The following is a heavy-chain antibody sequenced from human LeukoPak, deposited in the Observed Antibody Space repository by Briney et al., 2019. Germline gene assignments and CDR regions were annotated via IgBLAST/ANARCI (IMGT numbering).Heavy chain of an antibody. V-gene: IGHV4-39*01. CDR2: IFYSGST. J-gene: IGHJ5*02. CDR3: ARREGANWFDP. CDR1: GGSISSSSYY. D-gene: IGHD3-16*01. Sequence: KPSETLSLTCTVSGGSISSSSYYWGWIRQPPGKGLEWIGNIFYSGSTYYNPSLKSRVTISVDTSKNQFSLKLSSVIATDTAVYYCARREGANWFDPWGQGTLVTVSS.